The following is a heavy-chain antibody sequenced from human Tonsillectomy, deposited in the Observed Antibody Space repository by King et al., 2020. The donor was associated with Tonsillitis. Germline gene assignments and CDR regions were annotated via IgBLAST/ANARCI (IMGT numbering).Heavy chain of an antibody. V-gene: IGHV3-30*02. D-gene: IGHD3-10*01. J-gene: IGHJ4*02. Sequence: VQLVESGGGVVQPGGSLRLSCAASGFTFNNYGMHWVRQAPGKGLEWVSFILYDGSNKYXADSVKGRXTXSRDNSKNTXYLQLNSLRPXNTAIYYCAKDXRGGISMVRXXXXSDXYFDHWGRGXLVTVSS. CDR1: GFTFNNYG. CDR2: ILYDGSNK. CDR3: AKDXRGGISMVRXXXXSDXYFDH.